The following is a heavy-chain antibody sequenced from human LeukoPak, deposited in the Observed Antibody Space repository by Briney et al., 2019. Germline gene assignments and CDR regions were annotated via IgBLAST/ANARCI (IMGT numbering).Heavy chain of an antibody. CDR2: IYTSGST. D-gene: IGHD3-22*01. V-gene: IGHV4-61*02. Sequence: SQTLSLTCTVSGGSTSSGSYYWSWIRQPAGKGLEWIGRIYTSGSTNYNPSLKSRVTISVDTSKNQFSLKLSSVTAADTAVYYCAREGYYYDSSVFDYWGQGTLVTVSS. CDR1: GGSTSSGSYY. CDR3: AREGYYYDSSVFDY. J-gene: IGHJ4*02.